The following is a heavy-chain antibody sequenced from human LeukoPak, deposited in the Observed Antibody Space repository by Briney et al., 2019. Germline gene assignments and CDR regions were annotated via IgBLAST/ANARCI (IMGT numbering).Heavy chain of an antibody. CDR3: ARDGMLVVTEFDP. Sequence: SETLSLTCTVSGGSISSSSYYWGWIRQPPGKGLEWIGSIYYSGSTYYNPSLKSRVTISVDTSKNQFSLKLSSVTAADTAVYYCARDGMLVVTEFDPWGQGTLVTVSS. V-gene: IGHV4-39*07. J-gene: IGHJ5*02. CDR1: GGSISSSSYY. D-gene: IGHD2-15*01. CDR2: IYYSGST.